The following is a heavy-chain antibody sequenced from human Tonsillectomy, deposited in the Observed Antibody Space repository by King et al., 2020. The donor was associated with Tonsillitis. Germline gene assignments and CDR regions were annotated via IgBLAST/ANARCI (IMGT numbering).Heavy chain of an antibody. J-gene: IGHJ4*02. V-gene: IGHV2-5*01. Sequence: TLKESGPTLVKPTQTLTLTCTFSGFSLTTSGVGVGWVRQPPEKALERLALIHWYDYERYSHSLNSRLTITKDTSKNQVGFTMTNMDPVDTATYYCAHIAIDRAHDCWGQGTLVTVSS. D-gene: IGHD1-14*01. CDR1: GFSLTTSGVG. CDR2: IHWYDYE. CDR3: AHIAIDRAHDC.